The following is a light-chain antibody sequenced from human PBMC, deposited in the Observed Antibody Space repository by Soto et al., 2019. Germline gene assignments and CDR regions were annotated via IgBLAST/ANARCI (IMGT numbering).Light chain of an antibody. J-gene: IGKJ5*01. V-gene: IGKV3-15*01. CDR3: QQRQYWPPIT. CDR1: QSVRNK. CDR2: DTS. Sequence: EILLTQSPATLSVSPGERVTLSCVASQSVRNKLAWYQQQPGQAPRVLIYDTSTRATGLPARFSGSGSGTDFTLTISSLEPEDFAIYYCQQRQYWPPITFGQGTRLEIK.